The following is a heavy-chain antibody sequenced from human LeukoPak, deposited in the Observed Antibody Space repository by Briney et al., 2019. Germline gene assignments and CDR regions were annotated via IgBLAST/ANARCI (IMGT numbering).Heavy chain of an antibody. CDR3: ARGDGGETTNGGYYFNY. CDR1: KFSLSSYG. V-gene: IGHV3-30*02. Sequence: GGSLRLSCAATKFSLSSYGIHWVRQAPGRGLEWLTFLNFDGSTNQSAESLKGRFTISRDNAKNSLYLQMNSLRAEDTAVYYCARGDGGETTNGGYYFNYWGQGTLVTVSS. J-gene: IGHJ4*02. D-gene: IGHD2-8*01. CDR2: LNFDGSTN.